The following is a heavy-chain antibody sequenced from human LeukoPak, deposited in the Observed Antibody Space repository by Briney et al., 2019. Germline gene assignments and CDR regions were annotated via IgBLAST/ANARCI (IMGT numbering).Heavy chain of an antibody. CDR1: GFTFDDYA. V-gene: IGHV3-9*03. D-gene: IGHD6-13*01. CDR3: AKESIAAAGSFDY. J-gene: IGHJ4*02. CDR2: ISWNSGSI. Sequence: GRSRRLSCAASGFTFDDYAMHWVRQAPGKGLEWVSGISWNSGSIGYADSVKGRFTISRDNAKNSLYLQMNSLRAEDMALYYCAKESIAAAGSFDYWGQGTLVTVSS.